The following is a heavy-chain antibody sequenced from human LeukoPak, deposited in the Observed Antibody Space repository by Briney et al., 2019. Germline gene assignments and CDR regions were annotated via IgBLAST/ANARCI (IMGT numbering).Heavy chain of an antibody. V-gene: IGHV1-2*06. CDR2: INPNSGDT. J-gene: IGHJ4*02. D-gene: IGHD2-2*01. CDR1: GYTFTGYH. Sequence: GASVKVSCKASGYTFTGYHMHWVRQAPGQGPEWMGRINPNSGDTNNAQKFQGRVTMTRDTSISTAYMDLSRLTSDDTAVYYCARDYCSSTSCLFDYWGQGTLVTVSS. CDR3: ARDYCSSTSCLFDY.